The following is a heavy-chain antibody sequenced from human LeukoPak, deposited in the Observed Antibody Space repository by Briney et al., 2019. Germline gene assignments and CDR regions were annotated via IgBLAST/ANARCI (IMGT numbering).Heavy chain of an antibody. D-gene: IGHD3-9*01. J-gene: IGHJ4*02. V-gene: IGHV3-21*01. CDR3: ARDHAILNY. CDR2: ISSSSSYI. Sequence: GGSLRPSCAASGFTFSSYSMNWVRQAPGKGREWVSSISSSSSYIYYADSVKGRFTISRDNAKNSLYLQMNSLRAEDTAVYYCARDHAILNYWGQGTLVTVSS. CDR1: GFTFSSYS.